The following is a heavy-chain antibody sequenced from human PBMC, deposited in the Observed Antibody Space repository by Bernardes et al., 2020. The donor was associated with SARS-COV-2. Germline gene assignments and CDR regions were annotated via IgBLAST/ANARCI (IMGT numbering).Heavy chain of an antibody. CDR3: ATVVGYSYGGGWFDP. Sequence: ASVKVSCKASGYTFTSYGISWVRQAPGQGLEWMGWISADSGNTDYAQKFQGRVTMTTDTSTRTGYMELRSLRSDDTAVYYCATVVGYSYGGGWFDPWGQGTLVTVSS. CDR1: GYTFTSYG. CDR2: ISADSGNT. J-gene: IGHJ5*02. D-gene: IGHD5-18*01. V-gene: IGHV1-18*01.